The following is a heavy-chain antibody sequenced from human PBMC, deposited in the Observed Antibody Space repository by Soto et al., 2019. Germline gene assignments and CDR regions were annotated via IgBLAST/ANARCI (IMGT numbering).Heavy chain of an antibody. CDR2: IIPFFGTA. V-gene: IGHV1-69*01. D-gene: IGHD3-10*01. Sequence: QVQLVQSGAEVKKPGSSVKVSCKASGGTFSSYAISWIRQAPGQGVEWMGGIIPFFGTAKYAQKVQGRGTITADEATSTAYMELSGLRSEDTAVYYGAREARRWVRRVIGAFDIWGQGTMVTVSS. J-gene: IGHJ3*02. CDR3: AREARRWVRRVIGAFDI. CDR1: GGTFSSYA.